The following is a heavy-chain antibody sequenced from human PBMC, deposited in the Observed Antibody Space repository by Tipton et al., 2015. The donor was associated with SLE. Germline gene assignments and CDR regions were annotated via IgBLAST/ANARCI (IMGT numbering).Heavy chain of an antibody. Sequence: TLSLTCTVSGFSISSYYWGWIRQPPGKGLEWLGTIYHSGTTYYNPSLKSRLTLSIDTSKNQFSLKLSSATAADTAVYYCVRLELPATKADYWGPGTLVTVSS. CDR2: IYHSGTT. CDR1: GFSISSYY. J-gene: IGHJ4*02. D-gene: IGHD5-24*01. CDR3: VRLELPATKADY. V-gene: IGHV4-38-2*02.